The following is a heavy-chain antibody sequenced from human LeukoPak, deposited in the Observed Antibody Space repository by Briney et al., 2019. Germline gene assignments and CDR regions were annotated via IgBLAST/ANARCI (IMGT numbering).Heavy chain of an antibody. CDR3: ARAGYTMVRGVIKPYYFDY. D-gene: IGHD3-10*01. Sequence: PSETLSFTCAVYGGSFSGYYWSWIRQPPGKGLEWFGEINHSGSTNYNPSLKSRVTISVDTSKNQFSLKLSSVTAADTAVYYCARAGYTMVRGVIKPYYFDYWGQGTLVTVSS. V-gene: IGHV4-34*01. CDR2: INHSGST. CDR1: GGSFSGYY. J-gene: IGHJ4*02.